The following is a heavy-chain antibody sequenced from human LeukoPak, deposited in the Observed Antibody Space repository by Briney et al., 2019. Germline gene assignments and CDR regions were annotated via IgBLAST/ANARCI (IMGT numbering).Heavy chain of an antibody. J-gene: IGHJ4*02. CDR3: ARGGLYSSSWYGLGTFDY. Sequence: SETLSLTCAVYGGSFSGYYWSWIRQPPGKGLEWIGEINHSGSTNYNPSLKSRVTISVDTSKNQFSLKLSSVTAADTAVYYCARGGLYSSSWYGLGTFDYWGQGTLVTVSS. CDR2: INHSGST. D-gene: IGHD6-13*01. V-gene: IGHV4-34*01. CDR1: GGSFSGYY.